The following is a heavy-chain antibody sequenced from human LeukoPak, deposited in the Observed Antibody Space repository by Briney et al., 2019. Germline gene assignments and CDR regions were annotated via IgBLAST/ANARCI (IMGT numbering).Heavy chain of an antibody. Sequence: GGSLRLSCAASGFTFSNYGMSWVRQAPGKGLQWVSAISGSGGSTYYADSVKGRFTMSRDNSKNTLFLQMNSLRAEDTAVYYCAKAPGGRFDYWGQGTLVTVSS. J-gene: IGHJ4*02. CDR1: GFTFSNYG. CDR2: ISGSGGST. CDR3: AKAPGGRFDY. V-gene: IGHV3-23*01. D-gene: IGHD1-26*01.